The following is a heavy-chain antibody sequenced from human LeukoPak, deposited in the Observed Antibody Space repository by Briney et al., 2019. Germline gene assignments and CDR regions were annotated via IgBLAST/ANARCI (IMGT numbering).Heavy chain of an antibody. Sequence: PGRSLRLSCAASGFNFNTDSMNWVRQAPGKGLEWVSYITGSGSTIFYADSVKGRFTISRDNAKNSLYLQMNSLRAEDTAVYYWGGPTTSGCYPHGGKGKMVTVSS. V-gene: IGHV3-48*01. CDR2: ITGSGSTI. J-gene: IGHJ3*01. CDR3: GGPTTSGCYPH. CDR1: GFNFNTDS. D-gene: IGHD6-19*01.